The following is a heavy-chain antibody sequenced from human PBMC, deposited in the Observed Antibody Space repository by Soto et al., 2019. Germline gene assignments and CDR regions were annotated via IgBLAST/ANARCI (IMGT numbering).Heavy chain of an antibody. CDR3: ARDLVRTYMSGYYNWFDP. CDR1: GGTFSSYP. D-gene: IGHD3-3*01. V-gene: IGHV1-69*01. CDR2: IIPIFGTA. Sequence: SVKVSYNASGGTFSSYPISLVRHTPGQGLEWMGGIIPIFGTANYAQKFQGRVTITADESTSTAYMELSSLRAEDTAVYYCARDLVRTYMSGYYNWFDPWGQGTLVTVSS. J-gene: IGHJ5*02.